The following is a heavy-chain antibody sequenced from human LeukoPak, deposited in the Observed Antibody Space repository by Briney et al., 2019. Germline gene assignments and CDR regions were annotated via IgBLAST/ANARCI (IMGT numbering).Heavy chain of an antibody. V-gene: IGHV4-39*01. J-gene: IGHJ1*01. Sequence: PSETLSLTCTVSGGSISSSSYYWGWIRQPPGKGLEWIGSIYYSGSTYYNPSLKSRVTISVDTSKNQFSLKLSSVTAADTAVYYCARRELGWLWFGELLYEDLYFQHWGQGTLVTVSS. CDR1: GGSISSSSYY. CDR2: IYYSGST. CDR3: ARRELGWLWFGELLYEDLYFQH. D-gene: IGHD3-10*01.